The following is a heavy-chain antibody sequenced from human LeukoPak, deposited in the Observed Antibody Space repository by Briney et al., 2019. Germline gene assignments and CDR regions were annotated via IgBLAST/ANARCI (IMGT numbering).Heavy chain of an antibody. V-gene: IGHV3-73*01. CDR3: TRQTNSGSYFPPFDY. Sequence: GGSLRLSCAASGFTFSGSAMHWVRQASGKGLEWVGRIRSKANSYATAYAASVKGRFTISRDDSKNTAYLQMNSLKTEDTAVYYCTRQTNSGSYFPPFDYWGQGTLVTVSS. J-gene: IGHJ4*02. CDR2: IRSKANSYAT. D-gene: IGHD1-26*01. CDR1: GFTFSGSA.